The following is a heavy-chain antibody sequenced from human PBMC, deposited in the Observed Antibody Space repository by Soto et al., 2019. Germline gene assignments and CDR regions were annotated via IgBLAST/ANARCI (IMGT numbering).Heavy chain of an antibody. CDR2: IIPILGIA. V-gene: IGHV1-69*02. CDR3: ARNSAATTYTYYYYGIAV. D-gene: IGHD6-25*01. J-gene: IGHJ6*02. Sequence: QVQLVQSGAEVKKPGSSVKVSCKASGGTFSSYTISWVREAPGQGLEWMGRIIPILGIANYAQKFQGRGTITADKSTSTPYMELSSLRSEDTAVYYCARNSAATTYTYYYYGIAVWAQGTTVTVSS. CDR1: GGTFSSYT.